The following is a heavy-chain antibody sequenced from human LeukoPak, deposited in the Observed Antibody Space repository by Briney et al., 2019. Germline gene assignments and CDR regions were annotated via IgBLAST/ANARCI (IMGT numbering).Heavy chain of an antibody. J-gene: IGHJ4*02. CDR2: IVVGSGNT. Sequence: ASVKVSCKASGFTFTSSAVQWVRQARGQRLEWIGWIVVGSGNTNYAQKFQERVTITRDMSTSTAYMELSSLRSEDTAVYYCAASILDYYDSSDHFDYWGQGTLVTVSS. CDR1: GFTFTSSA. V-gene: IGHV1-58*01. D-gene: IGHD3-22*01. CDR3: AASILDYYDSSDHFDY.